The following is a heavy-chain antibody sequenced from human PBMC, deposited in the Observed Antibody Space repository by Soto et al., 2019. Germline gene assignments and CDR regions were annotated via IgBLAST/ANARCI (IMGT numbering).Heavy chain of an antibody. Sequence: GGSLRLSCAASGFTFSSYGMHWVRQAPGKGREWVAVIWYDGSNKYYADSVKGRFTISRDNSKNTLYLQMNSLRAEDTAVYYCAREHRAVAPAFDIWGQGTMVTVSS. V-gene: IGHV3-33*01. CDR3: AREHRAVAPAFDI. J-gene: IGHJ3*02. CDR1: GFTFSSYG. CDR2: IWYDGSNK. D-gene: IGHD6-19*01.